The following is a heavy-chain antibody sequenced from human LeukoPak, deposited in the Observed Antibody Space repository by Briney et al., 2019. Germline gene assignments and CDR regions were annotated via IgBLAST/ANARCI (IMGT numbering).Heavy chain of an antibody. V-gene: IGHV3-53*01. CDR3: SGDTSGYYYVDY. J-gene: IGHJ4*02. Sequence: PGGSLRLSCAASGFTVSSNYMSWVRQAPGKGLEWVSVIYSGGSTYYADSVTGRFTGSRDNSKNMLYLQMHSLRVEDTDVYAGSGDTSGYYYVDYWGQGTLVTVSS. CDR1: GFTVSSNY. D-gene: IGHD3-22*01. CDR2: IYSGGST.